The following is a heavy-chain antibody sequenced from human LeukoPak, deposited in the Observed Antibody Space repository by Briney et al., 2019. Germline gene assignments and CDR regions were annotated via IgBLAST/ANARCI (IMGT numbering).Heavy chain of an antibody. Sequence: SETLSLTCAVSGGSISSGSYSWSWIRQPPGKGLEWIGYIYPRGSTYYNPSLKSRVILSLDKSANQFSLKLSSVTAADTAVYYCARAPLVAAAFDYWGQGTLVTVSS. CDR2: IYPRGST. CDR3: ARAPLVAAAFDY. CDR1: GGSISSGSYS. V-gene: IGHV4-30-2*01. J-gene: IGHJ4*02. D-gene: IGHD6-13*01.